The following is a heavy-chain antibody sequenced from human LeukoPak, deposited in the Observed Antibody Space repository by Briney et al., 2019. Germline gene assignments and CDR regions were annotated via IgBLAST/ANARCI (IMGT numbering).Heavy chain of an antibody. D-gene: IGHD3-10*01. CDR3: AKGGLGIWFGELYDY. J-gene: IGHJ4*02. V-gene: IGHV3-53*01. CDR2: IYSGGST. CDR1: GFTVSSNY. Sequence: GGSLRLSCAASGFTVSSNYMSWVRQAPGKGLEWVSVIYSGGSTYYADSVKGRFTISRDNSKNTLYLQMNSLRAEDTAVYYCAKGGLGIWFGELYDYWGQGTLVTVSS.